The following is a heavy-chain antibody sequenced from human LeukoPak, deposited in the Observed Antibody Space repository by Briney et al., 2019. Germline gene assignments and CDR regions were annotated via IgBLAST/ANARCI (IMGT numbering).Heavy chain of an antibody. J-gene: IGHJ4*02. CDR1: GFTFSSYA. Sequence: GGSLRLSCAASGFTFSSYAMGWVRQAPGKGLEWVSAISGSGGSTYYADSVKGRFTISRDNSKNTLYLQMNSLRAEDTAVYYCANSGGFSGLSFDYWGQGTLVTVSS. CDR3: ANSGGFSGLSFDY. D-gene: IGHD3-10*01. V-gene: IGHV3-23*01. CDR2: ISGSGGST.